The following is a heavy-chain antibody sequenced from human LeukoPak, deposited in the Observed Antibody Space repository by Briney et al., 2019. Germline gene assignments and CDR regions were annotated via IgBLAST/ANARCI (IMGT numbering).Heavy chain of an antibody. Sequence: GGSLRLSCVFSGFTFRNHGMHWVRQAPGRGLERVAFTRYDGSKKFYADSVEGRFTISRDNSKKTLHLQMNSLRTEDTAVYYCANGCNYHDSSGYYRDCDDAFDIWGQGTMVTVSS. V-gene: IGHV3-30*02. CDR1: GFTFRNHG. D-gene: IGHD3-22*01. CDR3: ANGCNYHDSSGYYRDCDDAFDI. CDR2: TRYDGSKK. J-gene: IGHJ3*02.